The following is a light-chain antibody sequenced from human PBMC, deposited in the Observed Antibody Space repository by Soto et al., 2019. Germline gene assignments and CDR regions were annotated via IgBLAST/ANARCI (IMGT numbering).Light chain of an antibody. V-gene: IGKV3-20*01. CDR2: GAS. CDR1: QRVISDY. Sequence: IGVTQSPFRLGLSPGERASLSCRASQRVISDYLAWYQQKPGQAPRLLIYGASNRTTGVPDRFSGSGSGTDFTLTISRLEPEDFAVYYCQQYGRSPLFTFGPGTKVDIK. CDR3: QQYGRSPLFT. J-gene: IGKJ3*01.